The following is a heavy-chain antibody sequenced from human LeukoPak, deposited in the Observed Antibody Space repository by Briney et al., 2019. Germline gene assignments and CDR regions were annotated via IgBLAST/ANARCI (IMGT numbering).Heavy chain of an antibody. V-gene: IGHV1-69*05. J-gene: IGHJ6*03. CDR3: ARAGYGGVLNYYYYMDV. CDR1: GGTFSSYA. CDR2: IIPIFGTA. Sequence: SVKVSCKASGGTFSSYAISWVRQAPGQGLEWMGGIIPIFGTANYAQKFQGRVTITTDESTSTAYMELSSLRSEDTAVYYCARAGYGGVLNYYYYMDVWGKGTTVTVSS. D-gene: IGHD4-23*01.